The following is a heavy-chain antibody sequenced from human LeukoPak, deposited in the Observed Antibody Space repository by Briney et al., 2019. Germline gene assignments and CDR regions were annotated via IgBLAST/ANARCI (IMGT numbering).Heavy chain of an antibody. CDR1: GFTFSNYW. Sequence: GGSLRLSCAASGFTFSNYWMHWVRQAPGKGLVWVSRINTDGSSTSYVDSVKGRFTISRDNAKNTLYLQMNSLRAEDTAVYYCARDQHYYYGSGSYYEHYFDYWGQGTLVTVSS. CDR2: INTDGSST. D-gene: IGHD3-10*01. CDR3: ARDQHYYYGSGSYYEHYFDY. V-gene: IGHV3-74*01. J-gene: IGHJ4*02.